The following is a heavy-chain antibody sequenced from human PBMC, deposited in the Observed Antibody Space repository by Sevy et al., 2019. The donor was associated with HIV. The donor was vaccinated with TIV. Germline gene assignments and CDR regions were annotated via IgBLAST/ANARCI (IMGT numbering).Heavy chain of an antibody. CDR3: ASRTPYYDSSGYSMRGAFDI. CDR2: IYPGDSDT. CDR1: GYSFTSYW. Sequence: GESLKISCKGSGYSFTSYWIGWVRQMPGKGLEWMGIIYPGDSDTRYSPSFQGQVTTPADKSISTAYLQWSSLKASDTAMYYCASRTPYYDSSGYSMRGAFDIWGQGTMVTVSS. D-gene: IGHD3-22*01. V-gene: IGHV5-51*01. J-gene: IGHJ3*02.